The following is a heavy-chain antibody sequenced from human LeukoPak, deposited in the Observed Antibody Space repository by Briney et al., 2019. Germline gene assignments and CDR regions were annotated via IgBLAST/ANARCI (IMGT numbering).Heavy chain of an antibody. D-gene: IGHD5-12*01. CDR2: ISSSSSYI. CDR1: GFTFSSYS. CDR3: ARDFLEAYDYSRAFDI. Sequence: PGGSLRLSCAASGFTFSSYSMNWVRQAPGKGLEWVSSISSSSSYIYYADSVKGRFTISRDNAKNSLYLQMNSLRAEDTAVYYCARDFLEAYDYSRAFDIWGQGTMVTISS. V-gene: IGHV3-21*01. J-gene: IGHJ3*02.